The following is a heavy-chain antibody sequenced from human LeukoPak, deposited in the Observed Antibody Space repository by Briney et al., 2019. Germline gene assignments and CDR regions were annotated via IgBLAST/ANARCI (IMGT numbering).Heavy chain of an antibody. Sequence: ASVKVSCKASGGTFSSYAISWVRQAPGQGLEWMGWINPNSGGTNYAQKFQGRVTMTRDTSISTAYMELSRLRSDDTAVYYCARDRNGDQYYFDYWGQGTLVTVSS. CDR1: GGTFSSYA. V-gene: IGHV1-2*02. J-gene: IGHJ4*02. CDR3: ARDRNGDQYYFDY. CDR2: INPNSGGT. D-gene: IGHD4-17*01.